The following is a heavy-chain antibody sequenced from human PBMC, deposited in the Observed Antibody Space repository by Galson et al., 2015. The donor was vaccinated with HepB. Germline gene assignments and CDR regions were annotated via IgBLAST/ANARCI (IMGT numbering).Heavy chain of an antibody. J-gene: IGHJ4*02. CDR1: GYTFTSYA. CDR3: ARVLAADCSSTSCYVYYFDY. D-gene: IGHD2-2*01. CDR2: INTNTGNP. Sequence: SVKVSCKASGYTFTSYAMNWVRQAPGQGLEWMGWINTNTGNPTYAQGFTGRFVFSLDTSVSTAYLQISSLKAEDTAVYYRARVLAADCSSTSCYVYYFDYWGQGTLVTVS. V-gene: IGHV7-4-1*02.